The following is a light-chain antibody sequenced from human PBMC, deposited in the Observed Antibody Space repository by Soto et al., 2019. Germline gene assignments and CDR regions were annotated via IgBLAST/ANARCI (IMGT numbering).Light chain of an antibody. J-gene: IGLJ3*02. CDR1: SGSIASNY. V-gene: IGLV6-57*03. CDR3: QSYDSSNSWV. CDR2: EDN. Sequence: NFMLTQRHSVSESPGKTVTISCTRSSGSIASNYVQWYQQRPGSAPTTVIYEDNQRPSGVPDRFSGSIDSSSNSASLTISGLKTEDEADYYCQSYDSSNSWVFGGGTKLTVL.